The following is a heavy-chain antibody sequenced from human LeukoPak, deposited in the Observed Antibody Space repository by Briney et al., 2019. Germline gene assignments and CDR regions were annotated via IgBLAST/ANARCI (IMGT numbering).Heavy chain of an antibody. CDR2: INPNTGGT. Sequence: GASVQFSCHASGYTFTSDYLHWVRQATGQGLEWMGWINPNTGGTNYAQKFQGRVTMTRDTSISTAYMELSSLRSDDTAVYFCARWAVAGSVYWFDLWGQGTLVTVSS. D-gene: IGHD6-19*01. CDR3: ARWAVAGSVYWFDL. V-gene: IGHV1-2*02. J-gene: IGHJ5*02. CDR1: GYTFTSDY.